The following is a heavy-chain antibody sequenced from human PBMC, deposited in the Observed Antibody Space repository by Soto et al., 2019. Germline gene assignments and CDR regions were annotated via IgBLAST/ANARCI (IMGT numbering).Heavy chain of an antibody. Sequence: QVQLQESGPGLVKPSETLSLTCTVSGASISGYHWGWIRQPPGKGLEWIGYIYYTGSTNYNPSLKSRVPMSVDTSKNQFSLKLNSVTAADTAVYYCARGFAIGWYTYYFDYWGQGPLVTVSS. CDR3: ARGFAIGWYTYYFDY. D-gene: IGHD6-19*01. CDR2: IYYTGST. CDR1: GASISGYH. V-gene: IGHV4-59*08. J-gene: IGHJ4*02.